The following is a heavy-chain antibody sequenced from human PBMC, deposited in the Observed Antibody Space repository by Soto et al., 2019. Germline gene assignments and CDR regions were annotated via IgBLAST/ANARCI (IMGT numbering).Heavy chain of an antibody. V-gene: IGHV3-21*01. Sequence: PGGPLRLSCAASGFTLSNYTMNWVRQAQGKGLEWVSSITSSSSYIYYADSVKGRFTISRDNAKNSLYLQMNSLRAEDTAMYYCARDYGYTYAFDYWGQGTLVTVSS. D-gene: IGHD5-18*01. CDR2: ITSSSSYI. J-gene: IGHJ4*02. CDR3: ARDYGYTYAFDY. CDR1: GFTLSNYT.